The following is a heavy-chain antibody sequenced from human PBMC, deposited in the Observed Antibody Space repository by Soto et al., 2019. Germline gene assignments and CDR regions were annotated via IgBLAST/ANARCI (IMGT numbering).Heavy chain of an antibody. V-gene: IGHV5-51*01. Sequence: GESLKISCKGSGYSFTSYWIGWVRQMPGKGLEWMGIIYPGDSDTRYSPSFQGQVTISADKSISTAYLQWSSLKASDTAMYYCARHGLVDILTGYYYYYGMDVWGQGTTVTVSS. CDR1: GYSFTSYW. CDR3: ARHGLVDILTGYYYYYGMDV. CDR2: IYPGDSDT. D-gene: IGHD3-9*01. J-gene: IGHJ6*02.